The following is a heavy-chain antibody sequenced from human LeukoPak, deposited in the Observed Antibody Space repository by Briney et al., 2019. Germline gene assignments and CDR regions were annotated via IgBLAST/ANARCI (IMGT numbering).Heavy chain of an antibody. CDR2: MNPNNGDT. Sequence: VASVKVSCKASGYTFTSYDINWVRQATGQGLEWMGWMNPNNGDTGYVQKFQGRVTMTRNTFITTAYMELSSLTSEDTAVYYCARGDEYHDSGSYYNQDYWGQGTLVTVSS. J-gene: IGHJ4*02. D-gene: IGHD3-10*01. CDR3: ARGDEYHDSGSYYNQDY. V-gene: IGHV1-8*01. CDR1: GYTFTSYD.